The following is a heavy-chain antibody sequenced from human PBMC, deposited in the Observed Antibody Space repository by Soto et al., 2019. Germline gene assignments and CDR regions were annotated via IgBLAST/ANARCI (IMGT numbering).Heavy chain of an antibody. V-gene: IGHV3-7*04. CDR1: GFTFSSYW. J-gene: IGHJ6*02. D-gene: IGHD6-13*01. Sequence: EVQLVESGGGLVQPGGSLRLSCAASGFTFSSYWMSWVRQAPGKGLEWVANIKQDRSELYYVDSVKGRFTISRDNAKNSLYLQMHSLRAEDSAGHHCVRHLIASGAMDAWCQGTTVTVSS. CDR2: IKQDRSEL. CDR3: VRHLIASGAMDA.